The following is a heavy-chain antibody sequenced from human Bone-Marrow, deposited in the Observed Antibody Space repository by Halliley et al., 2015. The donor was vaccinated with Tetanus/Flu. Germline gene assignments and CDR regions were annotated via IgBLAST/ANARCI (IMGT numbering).Heavy chain of an antibody. CDR2: YYSGGP. CDR3: ARGLDSYDGSAYPTFDY. Sequence: YYSGGPHYPPSLKSRVTTFVDRSKNQFSLSLSSVSAADTAIYYCARGLDSYDGSAYPTFDYWGQGTLVSVSS. V-gene: IGHV4-39*01. D-gene: IGHD3-22*01. J-gene: IGHJ4*02.